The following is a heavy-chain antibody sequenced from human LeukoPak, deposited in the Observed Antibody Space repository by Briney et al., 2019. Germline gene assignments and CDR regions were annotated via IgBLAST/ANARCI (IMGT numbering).Heavy chain of an antibody. CDR2: ISSSSSYI. D-gene: IGHD3-10*01. Sequence: GGSLRLSCAASGFTFSSYSMNWVRQAPGKGLEWVSSISSSSSYIYYADSVKGRFTISRDNSKNTLYLQMNSLRAEDTAVYYCAKAEYYYGSGSYYPDYWGQGTLVTVSS. CDR3: AKAEYYYGSGSYYPDY. J-gene: IGHJ4*02. CDR1: GFTFSSYS. V-gene: IGHV3-21*01.